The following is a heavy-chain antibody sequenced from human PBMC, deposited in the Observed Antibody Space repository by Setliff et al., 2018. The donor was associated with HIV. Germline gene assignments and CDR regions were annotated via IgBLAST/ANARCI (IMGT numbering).Heavy chain of an antibody. CDR2: IYYSGST. Sequence: KTSETLSLTCTVSGGSISSGGYYWSWIRQLPGKGLECIGYIYYSGSTYYNPSLKSLVTISVDTSKNQFSLKLSSVTAADTAVYYCARDRRGYYYGSGSCYMDVWGTGTTVTVSS. J-gene: IGHJ6*03. D-gene: IGHD3-10*01. CDR3: ARDRRGYYYGSGSCYMDV. V-gene: IGHV4-31*01. CDR1: GGSISSGGYY.